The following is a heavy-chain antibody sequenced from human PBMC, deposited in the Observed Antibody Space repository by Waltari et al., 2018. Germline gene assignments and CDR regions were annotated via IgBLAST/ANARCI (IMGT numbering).Heavy chain of an antibody. J-gene: IGHJ5*02. CDR2: VNADGSSK. CDR1: GFDFSPYW. Sequence: EVQVVESGGDLVQPGGSLRLSCTASGFDFSPYWMHWVRQVPGKGLVWVSGVNADGSSKTYADPVRGRFTISRDNARSTVHLQMSSLIAEDTAVYYCGTLEAVASWGQGTLVTVSS. V-gene: IGHV3-74*03. CDR3: GTLEAVAS.